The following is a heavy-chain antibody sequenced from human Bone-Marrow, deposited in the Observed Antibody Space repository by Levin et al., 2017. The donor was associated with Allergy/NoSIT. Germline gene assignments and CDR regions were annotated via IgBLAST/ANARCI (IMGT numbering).Heavy chain of an antibody. CDR1: GFTFSDAW. CDR2: IKSEADGGTT. V-gene: IGHV3-15*01. D-gene: IGHD2-15*01. Sequence: GGSLRLSCAASGFTFSDAWMSWVRQAPGKGLEWVGRIKSEADGGTTDYAAPVEGRFVISRDDSKKTLYLQMNSLKTEDTGVYFCTSEPIDVVPLDYWGQGTLVTVSS. CDR3: TSEPIDVVPLDY. J-gene: IGHJ4*02.